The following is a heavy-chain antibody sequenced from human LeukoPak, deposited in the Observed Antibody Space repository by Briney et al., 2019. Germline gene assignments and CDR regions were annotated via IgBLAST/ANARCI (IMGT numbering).Heavy chain of an antibody. D-gene: IGHD1-1*01. Sequence: PSQTLSLTCTVSGGSISSCSYYWSWIRQPAGKGLEWIGRIYTSGSTNYNPSLKSRVTISVDTSKNQFSLKLSSVTAADTAVFYCARCHWRNWFDPWGQGTLVTVSS. CDR3: ARCHWRNWFDP. V-gene: IGHV4-61*02. CDR2: IYTSGST. J-gene: IGHJ5*02. CDR1: GGSISSCSYY.